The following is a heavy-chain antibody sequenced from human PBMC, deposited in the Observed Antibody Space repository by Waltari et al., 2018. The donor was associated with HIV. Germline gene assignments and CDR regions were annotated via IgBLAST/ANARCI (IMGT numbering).Heavy chain of an antibody. Sequence: EVQLVDSGGGLIQPGGSLRLSCAASGFIVSSNYMSWVRQAPGKGLEWVAVIYRGGSTYYADSVKGRFTISRDNSKNTLYLQMNSLRAEDTAVYYCARDRLGYDNNDYYVWGAFDIWGQGTMVTVSS. CDR3: ARDRLGYDNNDYYVWGAFDI. CDR2: IYRGGST. V-gene: IGHV3-53*01. CDR1: GFIVSSNY. D-gene: IGHD3-22*01. J-gene: IGHJ3*02.